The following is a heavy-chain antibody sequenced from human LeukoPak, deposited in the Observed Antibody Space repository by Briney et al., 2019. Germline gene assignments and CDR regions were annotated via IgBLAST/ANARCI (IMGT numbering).Heavy chain of an antibody. Sequence: GGSLRLSCAASGFTLSSYGMHWVRQAPGKGLEWVAVISYDGSNKYYADSVKGRFTISRDNSKNTLYLQMNSLRAEDTAVYYCAKGGSDLGYWGQGTLVTVSS. J-gene: IGHJ4*02. CDR1: GFTLSSYG. CDR3: AKGGSDLGY. V-gene: IGHV3-30*18. D-gene: IGHD6-25*01. CDR2: ISYDGSNK.